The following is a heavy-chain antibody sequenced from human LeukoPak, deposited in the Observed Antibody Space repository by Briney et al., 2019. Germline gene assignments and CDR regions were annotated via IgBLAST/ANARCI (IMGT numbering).Heavy chain of an antibody. CDR3: ASLLRLAYCGGDCYSYWFDP. J-gene: IGHJ5*02. CDR2: IYYSGST. V-gene: IGHV4-30-4*01. D-gene: IGHD2-21*02. Sequence: SQTLSLTCTVSGGSISSGDYYWSWLRQPPGKGLEWIGYIYYSGSTYYNPSLKSRVTISVDMSKNQFSLKLSSVTAADTAVYYCASLLRLAYCGGDCYSYWFDPWGQGTLVTVSS. CDR1: GGSISSGDYY.